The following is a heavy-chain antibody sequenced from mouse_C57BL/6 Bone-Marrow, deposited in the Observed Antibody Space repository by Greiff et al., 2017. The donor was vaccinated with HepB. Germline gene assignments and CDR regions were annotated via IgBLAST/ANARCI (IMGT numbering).Heavy chain of an antibody. CDR3: ASDYYGSSWFAY. J-gene: IGHJ3*01. CDR2: ISNGGGST. D-gene: IGHD1-1*01. CDR1: GFTFSDYY. Sequence: EVKLVESGGGLVQPGGSLKLSCAASGFTFSDYYMYWVRQTPEKRLEWVAYISNGGGSTYYPDTVKGRFTIARDNAKNTLYLQMSRLKSEDTAMYYCASDYYGSSWFAYWGQGTLVTVSA. V-gene: IGHV5-12*01.